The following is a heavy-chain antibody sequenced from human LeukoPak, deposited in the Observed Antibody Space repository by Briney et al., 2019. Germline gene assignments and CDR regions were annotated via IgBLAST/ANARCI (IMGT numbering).Heavy chain of an antibody. CDR3: ARDGTGYSKYYFDY. V-gene: IGHV3-21*01. CDR1: GLTFSRYS. D-gene: IGHD3/OR15-3a*01. J-gene: IGHJ4*02. Sequence: GGSLRLSCAASGLTFSRYSMNWVRQAPGKGLEWDSSISSSSSYIYYADSVKGRFTISRDNAKNSLYLQMNSLRAEDTAVYYCARDGTGYSKYYFDYWGQGTLVTVSS. CDR2: ISSSSSYI.